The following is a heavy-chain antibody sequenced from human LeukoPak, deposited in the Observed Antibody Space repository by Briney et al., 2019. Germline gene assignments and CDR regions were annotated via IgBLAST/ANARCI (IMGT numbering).Heavy chain of an antibody. CDR1: GFTVIDNY. Sequence: GGSLRLSCAASGFTVIDNYMTWVRQAPGKGLEWVANIKQDGSEKQYVDSVKGRFAISRDNAKKSLYLQINTLRAEDTAVYYCVRGPHIAATSYWGQGTLVTVSS. J-gene: IGHJ4*02. D-gene: IGHD6-25*01. CDR2: IKQDGSEK. CDR3: VRGPHIAATSY. V-gene: IGHV3-7*03.